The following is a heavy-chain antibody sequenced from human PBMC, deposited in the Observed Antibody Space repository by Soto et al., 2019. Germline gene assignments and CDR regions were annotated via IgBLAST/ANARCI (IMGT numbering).Heavy chain of an antibody. D-gene: IGHD4-17*01. Sequence: ASVKVACKAIGYSFTSHYMHWVRQAPGEGLEWMGTIFPGGDNIAYAQKFEGRVTMTKDTTTSTVYMELNSLTSEDTAVYYCAAEIDDYADFNHWGQGTPVTVSS. CDR1: GYSFTSHY. CDR3: AAEIDDYADFNH. J-gene: IGHJ5*02. V-gene: IGHV1-46*01. CDR2: IFPGGDNI.